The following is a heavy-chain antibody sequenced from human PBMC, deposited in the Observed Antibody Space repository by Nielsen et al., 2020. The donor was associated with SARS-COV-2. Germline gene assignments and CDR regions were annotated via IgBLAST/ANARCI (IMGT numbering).Heavy chain of an antibody. J-gene: IGHJ4*02. CDR2: ISGYNGDT. CDR3: ATRWAIFGVVHRLDY. CDR1: GYTFTNYG. Sequence: ASVKVSCKASGYTFTNYGISWVRQAPGQGLEWMGWISGYNGDTNYAQKFQGRVTMTEDTSTDTAYMELSSLRSEDTAVYYCATRWAIFGVVHRLDYWGQGTLVTVSS. V-gene: IGHV1-18*04. D-gene: IGHD3-3*01.